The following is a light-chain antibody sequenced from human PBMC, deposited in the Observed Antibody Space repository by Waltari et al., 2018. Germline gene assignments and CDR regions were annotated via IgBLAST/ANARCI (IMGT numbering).Light chain of an antibody. CDR3: CSHSSSSTLVL. J-gene: IGLJ3*02. V-gene: IGLV2-14*01. CDR2: EVN. Sequence: QSALTQPASVSGSPGQSITLSCTGTTTDVGASSFVSWYQQHPGEVPKLLIYEVNNRPSGVSDRFSGSRSGNTASLTISGLLAEDEADYYCCSHSSSSTLVLFGGGTKVTVL. CDR1: TTDVGASSF.